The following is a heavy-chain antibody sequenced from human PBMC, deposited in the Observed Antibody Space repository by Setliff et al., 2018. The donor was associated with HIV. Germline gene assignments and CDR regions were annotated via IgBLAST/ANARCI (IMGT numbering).Heavy chain of an antibody. J-gene: IGHJ4*02. CDR1: GFPFSNYC. D-gene: IGHD2-15*01. CDR2: ISSSGDSV. CDR3: AIEDGRGGHYHS. Sequence: PGGSLRLSCAASGFPFSNYCMNWVRQAPGKGLQWLSYISSSGDSVYGDSMKGRITISRDKANNSLYLQIHSLTAEDTAVYYCAIEDGRGGHYHSWGQGTLVTVSS. V-gene: IGHV3-48*01.